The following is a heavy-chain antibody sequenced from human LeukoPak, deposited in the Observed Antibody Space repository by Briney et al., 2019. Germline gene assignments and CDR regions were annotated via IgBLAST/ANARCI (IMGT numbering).Heavy chain of an antibody. CDR1: GYTFTGYY. CDR3: ARGGFDY. J-gene: IGHJ4*02. V-gene: IGHV1-2*02. CDR2: ISPNSDDT. Sequence: ASVKISCKASGYTFTGYYIHWVRQAPGQGLEWMGWISPNSDDTNYARKFQGRVNMTRDTSISTAYMELSRLRSDDTAIYYCARGGFDYWGQGTLVTVSS.